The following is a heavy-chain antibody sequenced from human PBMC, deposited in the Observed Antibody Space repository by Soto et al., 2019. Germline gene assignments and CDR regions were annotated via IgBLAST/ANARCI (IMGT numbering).Heavy chain of an antibody. CDR1: GFTFSNAW. Sequence: EVQLVESGGGLVKPGGSLRLSCAASGFTFSNAWMSWVRQAPGKGLEWVGRIKNKTDGGTTDYAAPVKGRFTISRDDSKNTLYLQMNSLKTEDTAVYYCTTVGQLVESSSSWGQGTLVTVSS. D-gene: IGHD6-13*01. J-gene: IGHJ4*02. CDR3: TTVGQLVESSSS. V-gene: IGHV3-15*01. CDR2: IKNKTDGGTT.